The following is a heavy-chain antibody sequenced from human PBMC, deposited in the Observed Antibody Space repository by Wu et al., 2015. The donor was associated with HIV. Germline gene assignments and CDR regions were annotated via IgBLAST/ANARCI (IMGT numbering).Heavy chain of an antibody. CDR2: INPNSGGT. J-gene: IGHJ5*02. CDR1: GYTFTGYY. CDR3: ARAVLWFGDDRGNWFDP. D-gene: IGHD3-10*01. V-gene: IGHV1-2*02. Sequence: QVQLVQSGAEVKKPGASVKVSCKASGYTFTGYYMHWVRQAPGQGLEWMGWINPNSGGTNYAQKFQGRVTMTRDTSISTAYMELSRLRSDDTAVYYCARAVLWFGDDRGNWFDPGAREPWSPSPQ.